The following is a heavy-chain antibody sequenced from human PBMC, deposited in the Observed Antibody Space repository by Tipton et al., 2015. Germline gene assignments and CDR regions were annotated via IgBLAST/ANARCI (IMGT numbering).Heavy chain of an antibody. D-gene: IGHD4-17*01. V-gene: IGHV4-39*01. CDR1: GGSININNYY. J-gene: IGHJ4*02. CDR3: ARVSHYGDIDS. Sequence: TLSLTCTVSGGSININNYYWGWIRQPPGKGLEWIANIYYTGTPFYSLSLKSRVTISVDTSKNQFSLRLTSVTAIDTAVYYCARVSHYGDIDSWGQGTLVTVSS. CDR2: IYYTGTP.